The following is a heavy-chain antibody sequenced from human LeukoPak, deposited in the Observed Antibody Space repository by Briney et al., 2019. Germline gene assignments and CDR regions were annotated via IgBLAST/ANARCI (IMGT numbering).Heavy chain of an antibody. CDR1: GDSISSYY. D-gene: IGHD1-26*01. Sequence: SETLSLTCTVSGDSISSYYWSWIRQPPGKGLEWIGYIDYSGSTNYNPSLKSRVTISVDTSKNHFSLKLRSVTAADTAVYYCARGLWELPLGSYYYMDVWGKGTTVTVSS. V-gene: IGHV4-59*01. CDR2: IDYSGST. J-gene: IGHJ6*03. CDR3: ARGLWELPLGSYYYMDV.